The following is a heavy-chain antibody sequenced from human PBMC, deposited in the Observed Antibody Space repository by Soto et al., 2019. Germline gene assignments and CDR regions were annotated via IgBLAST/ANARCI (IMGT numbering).Heavy chain of an antibody. CDR2: LYYSGTT. CDR3: ARGRGYSYRNYFDL. J-gene: IGHJ5*02. V-gene: IGHV4-31*01. CDR1: GGSINNGGFY. Sequence: QVQLQESGPGLMNPSQTLSLTCTVPGGSINNGGFYWTWLRQHPVKGLEWFGNLYYSGTTYYNPSLEGLIFMSLATSKSQFSLKVTSVTAADSAVYYCARGRGYSYRNYFDLWGQGILVTVSS. D-gene: IGHD5-18*01.